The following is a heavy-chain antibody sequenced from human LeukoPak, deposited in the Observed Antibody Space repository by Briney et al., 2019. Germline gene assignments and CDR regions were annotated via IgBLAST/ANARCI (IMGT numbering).Heavy chain of an antibody. J-gene: IGHJ4*02. CDR3: ARDSGDGDYEPLDS. D-gene: IGHD4-17*01. CDR2: IYRDGST. V-gene: IGHV3-53*01. CDR1: GFGVSSTY. Sequence: GGSLRLSCAASGFGVSSTYMNWVRQAPGKGLEGVSIIYRDGSTYYADYVKGRFTISRDNSKNTLYLQMNSLRVEDTAMYYCARDSGDGDYEPLDSWGQGTLVTVSS.